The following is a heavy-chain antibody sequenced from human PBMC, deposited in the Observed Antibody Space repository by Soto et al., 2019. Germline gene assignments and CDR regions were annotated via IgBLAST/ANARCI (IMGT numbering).Heavy chain of an antibody. CDR3: ARTNIVATISWFDY. D-gene: IGHD5-12*01. V-gene: IGHV4-4*02. Sequence: QVQLQESGPGLVKPSGTLSLTCAVSSGSISSSNWWSWVRQPPGKGREWIGEIYHSGSTNYNPSLKSRVTISVDKSKNQFSLKLSSVTAADTAVYYCARTNIVATISWFDYWGQGTLVTVSS. CDR2: IYHSGST. J-gene: IGHJ4*02. CDR1: SGSISSSNW.